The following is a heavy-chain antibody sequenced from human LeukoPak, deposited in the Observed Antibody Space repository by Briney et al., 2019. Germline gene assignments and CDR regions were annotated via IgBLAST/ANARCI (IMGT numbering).Heavy chain of an antibody. CDR2: INKDGSEQ. J-gene: IGHJ4*02. D-gene: IGHD6-13*01. V-gene: IGHV3-7*01. CDR3: TRGGATSSWYWFF. CDR1: GFTFSSHW. Sequence: GGSLRLSCAASGFTFSSHWMTWVRQAPGKGPEWVASINKDGSEQYYVDSVKGRFTISRDNAKNSLSLQMSSLRAEDTAVYYCTRGGATSSWYWFFRGQGTLVTVSS.